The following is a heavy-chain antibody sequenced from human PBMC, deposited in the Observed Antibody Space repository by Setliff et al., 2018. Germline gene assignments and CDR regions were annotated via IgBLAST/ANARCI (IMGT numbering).Heavy chain of an antibody. J-gene: IGHJ4*02. CDR2: ISCYDGNT. CDR1: GYAFNSYG. CDR3: ARVRTCGGDCSTGVGGPYYFDH. Sequence: GSVKVSCKASGYAFNSYGISWVRQAPGQGLEWMGWISCYDGNTRYARKIQGRVTMTTDTSTTTAYMELRSLTSDDTAVYYCARVRTCGGDCSTGVGGPYYFDHWGQGTLVTVSS. D-gene: IGHD2-21*02. V-gene: IGHV1-18*01.